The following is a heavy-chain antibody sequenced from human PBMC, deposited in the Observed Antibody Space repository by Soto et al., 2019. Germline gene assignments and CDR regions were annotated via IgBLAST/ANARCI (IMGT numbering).Heavy chain of an antibody. Sequence: PSETLSLTCAVSGGSISSGCDSWSWIRQPPGKGLEWIGYIYHSGSTYYNPSLKSRVTISVDRSKNQFSLKLSSVTAADTAVYYCARVPDYWGQGTLVTVSS. CDR2: IYHSGST. J-gene: IGHJ4*02. CDR1: GGSISSGCDS. CDR3: ARVPDY. V-gene: IGHV4-30-2*01.